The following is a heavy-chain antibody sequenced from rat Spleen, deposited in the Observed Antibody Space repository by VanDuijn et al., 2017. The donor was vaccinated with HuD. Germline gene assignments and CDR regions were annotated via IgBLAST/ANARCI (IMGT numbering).Heavy chain of an antibody. Sequence: EVQLQESGPGLVKPSQSLSITCSVTGYYITSNYWGWIRTFPGNKIEWIGHLSYQTSTTYNQSLKSRISITRDPSKNQFFLQLNSVTTEDTATYYCARDVRSYFDYWGQGVMVTVSS. CDR1: GYYITSNY. CDR2: LSYQTST. CDR3: ARDVRSYFDY. J-gene: IGHJ2*01. V-gene: IGHV3-1*01. D-gene: IGHD1-12*01.